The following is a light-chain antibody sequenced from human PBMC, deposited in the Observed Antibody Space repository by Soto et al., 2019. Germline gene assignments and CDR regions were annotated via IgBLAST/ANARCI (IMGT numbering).Light chain of an antibody. CDR3: QQYGSSPPRFT. CDR2: GAS. J-gene: IGKJ3*01. V-gene: IGKV3-20*01. CDR1: QSVSSSY. Sequence: EIVLGQSPGTLSLSPGERATLSCRASQSVSSSYLAWYQQKPGQAPRLLIYGASSRATGIPDRFSGSGSGTDFTLTISRLEPEDFAVYYCQQYGSSPPRFTFGPGTKVDIK.